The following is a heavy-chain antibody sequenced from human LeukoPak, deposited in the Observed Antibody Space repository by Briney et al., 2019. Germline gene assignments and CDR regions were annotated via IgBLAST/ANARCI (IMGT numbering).Heavy chain of an antibody. Sequence: SGRSLRLSCAASGFTFDDYAMHWVRQAPGKGLEWVSGISWNSGSIGYADSVKGRFTISRDNAKNSLYLQMNSLRAEDTALYYCAKDGSPTYYHDSSLNFQHWGQGTLVTVSS. J-gene: IGHJ1*01. V-gene: IGHV3-9*01. CDR3: AKDGSPTYYHDSSLNFQH. CDR2: ISWNSGSI. CDR1: GFTFDDYA. D-gene: IGHD3-22*01.